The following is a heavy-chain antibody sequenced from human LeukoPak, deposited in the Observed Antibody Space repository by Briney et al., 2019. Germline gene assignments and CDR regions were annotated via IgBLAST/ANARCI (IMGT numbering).Heavy chain of an antibody. CDR2: IYYSGST. Sequence: PSETLSLTCTVSGGSISSSSYYWGWIRQPPGKGLEWIGSIYYSGSTYYNPSLKSRVTISVDTSKNQFSLKLSSVTAADTAVYYCARAVGISESNWFDPWGQGTLATVSS. CDR3: ARAVGISESNWFDP. J-gene: IGHJ5*02. D-gene: IGHD3-10*01. V-gene: IGHV4-39*01. CDR1: GGSISSSSYY.